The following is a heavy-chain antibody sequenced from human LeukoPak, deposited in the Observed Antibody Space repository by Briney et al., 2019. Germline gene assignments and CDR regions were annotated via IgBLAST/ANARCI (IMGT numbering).Heavy chain of an antibody. CDR2: IYHSGST. J-gene: IGHJ3*02. Sequence: SETLSLTCTVSGGSISTSNYYWGWIRQPPGKGLEWIGSIYHSGSTYYNPSLKSRVTISVDTSKNQFSLKLSSVTAADTAVYYCARAMTPVGDDAFDIWGQGTMVTVSS. D-gene: IGHD3-22*01. CDR1: GGSISTSNYY. CDR3: ARAMTPVGDDAFDI. V-gene: IGHV4-39*07.